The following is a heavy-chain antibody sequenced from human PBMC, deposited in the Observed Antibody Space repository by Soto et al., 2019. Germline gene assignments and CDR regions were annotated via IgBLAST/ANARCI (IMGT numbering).Heavy chain of an antibody. CDR2: IWYDGSNK. CDR1: GFTFSSSA. J-gene: IGHJ3*02. D-gene: IGHD3-10*01. CDR3: ARDRDSARTDAFDI. V-gene: IGHV3-33*08. Sequence: GGSLRLSCAASGFTFSSSAMPWARQAPGKGLEWVAVIWYDGSNKYYADSVKGRFTISRDNSKNTLYLQMNSLRAEDTAVYYCARDRDSARTDAFDIWGQGTMVTVSS.